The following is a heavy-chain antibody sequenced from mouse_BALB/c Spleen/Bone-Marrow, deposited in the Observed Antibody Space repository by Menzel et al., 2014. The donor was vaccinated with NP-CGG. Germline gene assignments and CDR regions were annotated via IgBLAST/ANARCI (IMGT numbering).Heavy chain of an antibody. CDR2: IDPSDSET. CDR3: ARALGDGYYYAMDY. Sequence: VQLQQSGAELVKPGAPVRLSCKASGHTFTSYWMNWVKQRPGRGLEWIGRIDPSDSETHYNQKFKDKATLTVDKSSSTAYIQLSCLTSEDSAVYYCARALGDGYYYAMDYWGQGTSVTVSS. V-gene: IGHV1-69*02. D-gene: IGHD2-3*01. CDR1: GHTFTSYW. J-gene: IGHJ4*01.